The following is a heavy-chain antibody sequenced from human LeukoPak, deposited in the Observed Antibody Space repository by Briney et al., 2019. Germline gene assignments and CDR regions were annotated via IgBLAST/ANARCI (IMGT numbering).Heavy chain of an antibody. CDR2: IYYSGST. J-gene: IGHJ5*02. CDR3: AREAHCSGGSCWFDP. CDR1: GGSISSYY. V-gene: IGHV4-59*01. Sequence: SETLSLTCTVSGGSISSYYWSWIRQPPGKGLGWIGYIYYSGSTNYNPSLKSRVTISVDTSKNQFSLKLSSVTAADTAVYYCAREAHCSGGSCWFDPWGQGTLVTVSS. D-gene: IGHD2-15*01.